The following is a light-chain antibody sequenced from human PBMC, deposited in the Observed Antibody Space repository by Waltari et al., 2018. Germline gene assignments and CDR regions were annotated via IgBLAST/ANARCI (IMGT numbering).Light chain of an antibody. Sequence: QSVLTQPPSVSGAPGQTVTISCTGSRSNIGASYHVPCYQQLPGTAPKLLIYSNTNRPSGVPDRFSGSKSGTSASLAITGLQAEDEADYYCQSYDKSLSGYVVFGGGTKLTVL. CDR3: QSYDKSLSGYVV. V-gene: IGLV1-40*01. CDR2: SNT. CDR1: RSNIGASYH. J-gene: IGLJ2*01.